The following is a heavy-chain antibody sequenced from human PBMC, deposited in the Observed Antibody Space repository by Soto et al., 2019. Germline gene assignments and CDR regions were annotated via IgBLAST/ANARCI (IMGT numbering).Heavy chain of an antibody. D-gene: IGHD6-19*01. CDR1: GFTFSSYS. Sequence: GGSLRLSCAASGFTFSSYSMNWVRQAPGKGLEWVSSISSSSSYIYYADSVKGRLTISRDNAKNSLYLQMNSLRAEDTAVYYCAKDNRLVNSDYWGQGTLVTVSS. J-gene: IGHJ4*02. CDR2: ISSSSSYI. CDR3: AKDNRLVNSDY. V-gene: IGHV3-21*04.